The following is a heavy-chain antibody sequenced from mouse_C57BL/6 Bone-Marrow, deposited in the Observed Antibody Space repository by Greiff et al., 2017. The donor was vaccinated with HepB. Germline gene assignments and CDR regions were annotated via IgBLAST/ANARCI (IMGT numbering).Heavy chain of an antibody. CDR2: ISSGSSTI. V-gene: IGHV5-17*01. J-gene: IGHJ3*01. CDR1: GFTFSDYG. Sequence: EVKVEESGGGLVKPGGSLKLSCAASGFTFSDYGMHWVRQAPEKGLEWVAYISSGSSTIYYADTVKGRFTISRDNAKNTLFLQMTSLRSEDTAMYYCASPYYYGSSWFAYWGQGTLVTVSA. CDR3: ASPYYYGSSWFAY. D-gene: IGHD1-1*01.